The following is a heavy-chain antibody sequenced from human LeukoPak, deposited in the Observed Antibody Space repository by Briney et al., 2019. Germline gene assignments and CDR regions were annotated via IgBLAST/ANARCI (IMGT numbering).Heavy chain of an antibody. V-gene: IGHV3-20*04. CDR3: ATNPPYGSSGYRYYYYYMYV. CDR2: INWNGGST. J-gene: IGHJ6*03. CDR1: GFTFDDYG. Sequence: PGGSLRLSCAASGFTFDDYGMSWVRQAPGKGLEWVSGINWNGGSTGYADSVKGRFTISRDNAKNSLYLQMNSLRAEDTAVYYCATNPPYGSSGYRYYYYYMYVWAKGTTVTVSS. D-gene: IGHD3-22*01.